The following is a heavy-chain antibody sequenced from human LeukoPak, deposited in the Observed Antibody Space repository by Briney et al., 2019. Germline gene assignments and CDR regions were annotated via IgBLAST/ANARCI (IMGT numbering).Heavy chain of an antibody. CDR1: GFTFSNYW. Sequence: GGSLRLSCAASGFTFSNYWMSWVRQAPGKGLEWVANIKQDGSEKNYVDSVKGRFTISRDNAKNSLYLQMNSLRAEDTAVYYCARGGRSRDYWGQGTLVTVSS. J-gene: IGHJ4*02. CDR3: ARGGRSRDY. CDR2: IKQDGSEK. V-gene: IGHV3-7*01. D-gene: IGHD1-26*01.